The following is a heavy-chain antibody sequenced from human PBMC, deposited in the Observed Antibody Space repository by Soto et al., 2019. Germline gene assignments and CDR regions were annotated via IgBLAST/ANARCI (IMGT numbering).Heavy chain of an antibody. CDR3: ARHRAYGPGKVVFDS. Sequence: GEALKISCKASGYSFTTNWIGWVRHMPGKGLEWLGIIYPPDSDTRYSPSLQGQVTMSIDKSISTAYLHWRSLKASDTAIYFCARHRAYGPGKVVFDSWGKGTLVSVSS. CDR1: GYSFTTNW. D-gene: IGHD3-10*01. J-gene: IGHJ4*02. CDR2: IYPPDSDT. V-gene: IGHV5-51*01.